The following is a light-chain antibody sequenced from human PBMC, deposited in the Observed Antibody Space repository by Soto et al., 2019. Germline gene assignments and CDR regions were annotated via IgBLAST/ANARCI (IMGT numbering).Light chain of an antibody. Sequence: EIVLTQSPATLSLSPGERATLSCRASQSIGTYLAWYQQKPGQAPRLLIYDASTWATGVPARFSGSWSGTDFTLTISSLEPEDFAVYYCQQRFDWVTFGQGTRLDIK. J-gene: IGKJ5*01. V-gene: IGKV3-11*01. CDR3: QQRFDWVT. CDR1: QSIGTY. CDR2: DAS.